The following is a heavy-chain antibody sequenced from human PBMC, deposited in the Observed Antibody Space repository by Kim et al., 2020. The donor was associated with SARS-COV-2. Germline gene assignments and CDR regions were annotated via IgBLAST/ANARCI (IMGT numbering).Heavy chain of an antibody. J-gene: IGHJ4*02. Sequence: GGSLRLSCAASGFAFDDYAMHWVRQLPGKGLEWVSGISWNSGSIGYADSVQGRFTISRDNAKNSLYLQMNSLRAEDTALYYCAKDIGGSSGGNSPFDYWGQGTQVTVSS. CDR3: AKDIGGSSGGNSPFDY. V-gene: IGHV3-9*01. D-gene: IGHD2-15*01. CDR1: GFAFDDYA. CDR2: ISWNSGSI.